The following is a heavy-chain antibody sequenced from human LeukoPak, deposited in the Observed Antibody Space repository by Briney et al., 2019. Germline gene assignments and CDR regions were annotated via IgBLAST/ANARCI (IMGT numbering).Heavy chain of an antibody. J-gene: IGHJ4*01. V-gene: IGHV3-7*01. CDR2: IKQDGSEK. CDR1: GFNFYTYW. D-gene: IGHD3-10*01. CDR3: TRLSAMLRGPEPIYYFDS. Sequence: GGCLRLSCAVSGFNFYTYWMSCVRHAPGGGLECVVNIKQDGSEKFYVDSLKGRFTISRDNSENTLYLQMNSLRVEDTAMYYCTRLSAMLRGPEPIYYFDSWGQGTLVTVSS.